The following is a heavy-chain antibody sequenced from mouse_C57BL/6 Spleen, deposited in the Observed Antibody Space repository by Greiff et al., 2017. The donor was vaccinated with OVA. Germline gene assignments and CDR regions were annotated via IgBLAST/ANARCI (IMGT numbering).Heavy chain of an antibody. J-gene: IGHJ1*03. Sequence: VKLQQPGAELVKPGASVKLSCKASGYTFTSYWMHWVKQRPGQGLEWIGMIHPNSGSTNYNEKFKSKATLTVDKSSSTAYMQLSSLTSEDSAVYYCARSGSSHYWYFDVWGTGTTVTVSS. CDR3: ARSGSSHYWYFDV. D-gene: IGHD1-1*01. CDR1: GYTFTSYW. V-gene: IGHV1-64*01. CDR2: IHPNSGST.